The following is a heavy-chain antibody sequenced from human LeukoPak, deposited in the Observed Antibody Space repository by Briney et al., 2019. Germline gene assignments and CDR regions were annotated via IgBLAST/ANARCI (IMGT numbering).Heavy chain of an antibody. Sequence: ASVKVSCKASGYTFTGYYMHWVRQAPGQGLEWMGWINPNSGGTNYAQKFKGRVTMTRDTSISTAYMELSRLRSDDTAVYYCARDYYDILTGYLTQTKAYYMDVWGKGTTVTVSS. J-gene: IGHJ6*03. CDR2: INPNSGGT. D-gene: IGHD3-9*01. CDR3: ARDYYDILTGYLTQTKAYYMDV. CDR1: GYTFTGYY. V-gene: IGHV1-2*02.